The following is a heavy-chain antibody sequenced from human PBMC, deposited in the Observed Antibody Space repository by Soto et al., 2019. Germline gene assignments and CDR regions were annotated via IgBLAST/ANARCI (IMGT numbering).Heavy chain of an antibody. CDR3: ASSADAGSGSYYRWFDP. Sequence: GGSLRLSCAASGFTFSSYSMNWVRQAPGKGLEWVSYISSSSSTIYYADSVKGRFTISRDNAKNSLYLQMNSLRAEDTAVYYCASSADAGSGSYYRWFDPWGQGTLVTVSS. V-gene: IGHV3-48*04. D-gene: IGHD3-10*01. J-gene: IGHJ5*02. CDR2: ISSSSSTI. CDR1: GFTFSSYS.